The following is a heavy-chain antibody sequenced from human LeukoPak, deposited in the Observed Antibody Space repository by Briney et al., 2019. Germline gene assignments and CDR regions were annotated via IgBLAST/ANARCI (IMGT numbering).Heavy chain of an antibody. CDR1: GFTFSSYG. Sequence: GGSLRLSCAASGFTFSSYGMHWVRQAPGKGLEWVAFIRYDGSNKYYADSVKGRFTISRDNSKNTLYLQMNSLRAKDTAVYYCAMLAVVPAALDYWGQGTLVTVSS. D-gene: IGHD2-2*01. J-gene: IGHJ4*02. V-gene: IGHV3-30*02. CDR2: IRYDGSNK. CDR3: AMLAVVPAALDY.